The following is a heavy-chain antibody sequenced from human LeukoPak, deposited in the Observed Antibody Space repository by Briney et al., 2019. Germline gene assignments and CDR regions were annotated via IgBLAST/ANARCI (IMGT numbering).Heavy chain of an antibody. CDR2: IKSKTDGGTT. CDR3: TTGEDVDIVVTMIPVWY. D-gene: IGHD5-12*01. V-gene: IGHV3-15*01. Sequence: GGSLRLSCAASGFTFSNAWMSWVRQAPGKGLEWVGRIKSKTDGGTTDYAAPVKGRFTISRDDSKNTLYLQMNSLKTEDTAVYYCTTGEDVDIVVTMIPVWYWGQGTLVTVSS. CDR1: GFTFSNAW. J-gene: IGHJ4*02.